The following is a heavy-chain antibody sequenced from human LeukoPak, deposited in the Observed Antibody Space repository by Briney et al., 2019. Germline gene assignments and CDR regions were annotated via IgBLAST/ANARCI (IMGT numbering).Heavy chain of an antibody. CDR2: INHSGNT. V-gene: IGHV4-34*01. CDR1: GGSFSDYY. D-gene: IGHD5-18*01. CDR3: ARSHTASDY. Sequence: SETLSLTCAVYGGSFSDYYWNWIRQPPGKGLEWIGEINHSGNTNYNPSLKSRVTISVDASKNQFSLKLRSVTAADTAVYYCARSHTASDYWGQGTLVTVSS. J-gene: IGHJ4*02.